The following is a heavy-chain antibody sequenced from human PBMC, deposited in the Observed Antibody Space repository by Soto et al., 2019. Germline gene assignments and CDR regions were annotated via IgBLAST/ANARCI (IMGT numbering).Heavy chain of an antibody. V-gene: IGHV1-69*12. D-gene: IGHD6-19*01. CDR2: ITPIFGTA. CDR3: AQTLGLAVAGPGRFDL. Sequence: QVQLVQSGAEVKKPGSSVKVSCKASGGTFSNYAISWVRQAPGQGLEWMGGITPIFGTANYAQKLQGRVTSTADESMRPASMELSRLRSEDTAVYYCAQTLGLAVAGPGRFDLWGRGPLVTVSS. CDR1: GGTFSNYA. J-gene: IGHJ2*01.